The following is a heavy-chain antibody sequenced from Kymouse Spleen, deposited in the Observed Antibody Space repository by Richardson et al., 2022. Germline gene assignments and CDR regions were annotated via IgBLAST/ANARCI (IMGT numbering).Heavy chain of an antibody. CDR3: ASALTGKL*L. CDR2: INHSGST. D-gene: IGHD7-27*02. J-gene: IGHJ4*02. Sequence: QVQLQQWGAGLLKPSETLSLTCAVYGGSFSGYYWSWIRQPPGKGLEWIGEINHSGSTNYNPSLKSRVTISVDTSKNQFSLKLSSVTAADTAVYYCASALTGKL*LLGPGNPGHRLL. CDR1: GGSFSGYY. V-gene: IGHV4-34*01.